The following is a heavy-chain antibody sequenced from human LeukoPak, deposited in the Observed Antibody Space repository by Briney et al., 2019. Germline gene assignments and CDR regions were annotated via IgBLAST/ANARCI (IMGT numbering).Heavy chain of an antibody. CDR1: GYTFTRYG. V-gene: IGHV1-18*01. CDR2: VSAYNGNT. Sequence: ASVKVSCKASGYTFTRYGISWVRQAPGQGLEWMGWVSAYNGNTNYAQKLQGRVTMTTDTSTSTAHMELRSLRSDDTAVYYCASYDYQSYWFDPWGQGTLVTVSS. CDR3: ASYDYQSYWFDP. J-gene: IGHJ5*02. D-gene: IGHD4/OR15-4a*01.